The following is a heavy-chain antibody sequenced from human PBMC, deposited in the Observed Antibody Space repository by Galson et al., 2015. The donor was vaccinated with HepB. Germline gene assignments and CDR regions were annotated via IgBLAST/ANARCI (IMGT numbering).Heavy chain of an antibody. V-gene: IGHV1-2*02. D-gene: IGHD2-2*01. J-gene: IGHJ4*02. CDR3: AEAYCSSFTCSED. Sequence: SVKVSCKASGYTFTGYYMHWVRQAPGQGLERLGWIRPSNGDTNFAQKLQGRVTMTMDMSIKTAFMELSGLRFDDTAVYYCAEAYCSSFTCSEDWGQGTLVTVSS. CDR1: GYTFTGYY. CDR2: IRPSNGDT.